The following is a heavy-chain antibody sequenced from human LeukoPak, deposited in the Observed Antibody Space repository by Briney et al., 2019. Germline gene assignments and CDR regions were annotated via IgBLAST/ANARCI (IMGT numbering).Heavy chain of an antibody. CDR3: ARGAMVRGVIITSDY. V-gene: IGHV4-34*01. CDR2: INHSGST. D-gene: IGHD3-10*01. J-gene: IGHJ4*02. Sequence: PSETLSLTCAVXXXSFSGYYWSWIRQPPGKGLEWIGEINHSGSTNYNPSLKSRVTISVDTSKNQFSLKLSSVTAADTAVYYCARGAMVRGVIITSDYWGQGTLVTVSS. CDR1: XXSFSGYY.